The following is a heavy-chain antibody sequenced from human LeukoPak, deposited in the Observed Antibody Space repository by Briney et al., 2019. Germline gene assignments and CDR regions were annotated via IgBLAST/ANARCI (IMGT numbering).Heavy chain of an antibody. CDR3: LRDLNWSLDQ. Sequence: PGGYLRLYCAASGFTFSNYMMHWVRQAPGKGLVWVSRIKSDGITITYADSVKGRFTISRDNAKNTLYLQMNSLRAEDTAVYYCLRDLNWSLDQWGQGTLVTVSS. CDR2: IKSDGITI. J-gene: IGHJ4*02. CDR1: GFTFSNYM. D-gene: IGHD1-20*01. V-gene: IGHV3-74*01.